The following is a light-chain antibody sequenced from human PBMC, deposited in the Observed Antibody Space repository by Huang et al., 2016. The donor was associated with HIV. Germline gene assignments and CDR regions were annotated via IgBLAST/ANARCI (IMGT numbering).Light chain of an antibody. CDR2: ATS. CDR1: QSVRDK. Sequence: EIVMTQSPDTLSVSPGERATLSCRASQSVRDKLAWDLQKPGQAPRLLLHATSTRGAGVPARFSGSGSGTEFTLTISSLQSEDCGVYYCQQYESWPPLTFGGGTKVEIK. J-gene: IGKJ4*01. V-gene: IGKV3-15*01. CDR3: QQYESWPPLT.